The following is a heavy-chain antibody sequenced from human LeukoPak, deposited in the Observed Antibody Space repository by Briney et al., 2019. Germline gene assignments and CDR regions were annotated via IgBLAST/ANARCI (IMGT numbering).Heavy chain of an antibody. CDR2: ISAYNGNT. CDR3: ARVKCSGGSCYSVDFDY. V-gene: IGHV1-18*01. D-gene: IGHD2-15*01. Sequence: GASVKVSCKASGYTFTSYGINWVRQAPGQGLEWMGWISAYNGNTNYAQKLQGRVTMTTDTSTSTAYMELRSLRSDDTAVYYCARVKCSGGSCYSVDFDYWGQGTLVTVSS. J-gene: IGHJ4*02. CDR1: GYTFTSYG.